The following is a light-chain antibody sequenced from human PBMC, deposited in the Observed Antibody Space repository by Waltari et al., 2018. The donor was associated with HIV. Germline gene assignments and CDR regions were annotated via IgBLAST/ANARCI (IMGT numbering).Light chain of an antibody. CDR3: SSYAASGSVI. CDR1: TINYDS. V-gene: IGLV2-14*03. CDR2: EGT. J-gene: IGLJ2*01. Sequence: QSALTQPASVSGSPGPSVPLSCTGPTINYDSVSWYQQHPAKAPKLIIFEGTYRPSGISNRFSASKSGNTASLTISGLQAEDEAHYYCSSYAASGSVIFGGGTNLTVL.